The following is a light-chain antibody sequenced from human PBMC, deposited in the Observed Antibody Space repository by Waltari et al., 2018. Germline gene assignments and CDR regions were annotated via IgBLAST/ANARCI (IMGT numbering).Light chain of an antibody. CDR3: AAWDDSLSTWV. CDR1: PSNTGINY. V-gene: IGLV1-47*01. J-gene: IGLJ3*02. CDR2: RDN. Sequence: QSVLTQPPSASGTPGQRVPIPCSGTPSNTGINYVLWHQQFPGAAPNPLFLRDNERPSGVPDRLSGSKSGTSASLAISGLRSEDEADYFCAAWDDSLSTWVFGGGTKLTVL.